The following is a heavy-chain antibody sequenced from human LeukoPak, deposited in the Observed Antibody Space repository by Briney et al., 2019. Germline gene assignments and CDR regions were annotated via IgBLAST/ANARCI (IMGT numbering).Heavy chain of an antibody. J-gene: IGHJ4*02. Sequence: SVKVSFKASGYTFTSYGISWVRQAPGQGLEWMGGIIPIFGTANYAQKFQGRVTITADESTSTAYMELSSLRSEDTAVYYCAIQSTGDRGYYFDYWGQGTQVTVSS. CDR1: GYTFTSYG. V-gene: IGHV1-69*13. CDR2: IIPIFGTA. D-gene: IGHD7-27*01. CDR3: AIQSTGDRGYYFDY.